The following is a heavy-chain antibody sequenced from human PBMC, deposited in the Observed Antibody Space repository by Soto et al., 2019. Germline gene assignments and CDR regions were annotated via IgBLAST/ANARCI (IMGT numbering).Heavy chain of an antibody. Sequence: ASVKVSCKASGYTFTSYGISWVRQAPGQGPEWMGWISAYNGNTNYAQKLQGRVTMTTDTSTSTAYMELRSLRSDDTAVYYCAREDRVDNAFDIWGQGTMVTVSS. CDR1: GYTFTSYG. CDR2: ISAYNGNT. V-gene: IGHV1-18*01. J-gene: IGHJ3*02. D-gene: IGHD3-22*01. CDR3: AREDRVDNAFDI.